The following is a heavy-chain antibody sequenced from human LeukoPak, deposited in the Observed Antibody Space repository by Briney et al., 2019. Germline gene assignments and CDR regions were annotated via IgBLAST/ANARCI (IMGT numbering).Heavy chain of an antibody. D-gene: IGHD6-19*01. CDR2: ISWNSGSI. Sequence: GRSLRLSCAASGFTFDDYAMHWVRQAPGKGLEWVSGISWNSGSIGYADSVKGRFTISRDNAKNSLYLQMNSLRAEDTALYYCAKDGRDFIGVVAGDFDYWGQGTLVTVSS. V-gene: IGHV3-9*01. J-gene: IGHJ4*02. CDR1: GFTFDDYA. CDR3: AKDGRDFIGVVAGDFDY.